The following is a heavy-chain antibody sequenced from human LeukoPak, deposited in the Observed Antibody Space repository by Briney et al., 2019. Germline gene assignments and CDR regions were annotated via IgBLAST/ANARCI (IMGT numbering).Heavy chain of an antibody. Sequence: ASVKVSCKTSGLPFTGYYIHWVRQAPGQGLEWMGWINSNSGATNYAQKFQGRLTVTRDTSVTTAYMELSRLRSDDTAMYYCTTYNNGWYWELDYWGQGTLVSVSS. CDR3: TTYNNGWYWELDY. CDR2: INSNSGAT. J-gene: IGHJ4*02. D-gene: IGHD6-19*01. CDR1: GLPFTGYY. V-gene: IGHV1-2*02.